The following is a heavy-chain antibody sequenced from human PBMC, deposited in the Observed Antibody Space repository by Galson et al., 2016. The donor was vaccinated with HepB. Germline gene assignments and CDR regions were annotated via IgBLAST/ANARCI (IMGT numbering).Heavy chain of an antibody. Sequence: SLRLSCAASGFTFSDYYMSWIRQAPGKVLEWVSYIGSSSSYRNYADSVKGRFTISRDNAKNSLYLQMNSLRAEDTAVYYCARAVGAYYYYMDVWGKGTTVTVSS. CDR2: IGSSSSYR. CDR1: GFTFSDYY. V-gene: IGHV3-11*06. J-gene: IGHJ6*03. D-gene: IGHD3-16*01. CDR3: ARAVGAYYYYMDV.